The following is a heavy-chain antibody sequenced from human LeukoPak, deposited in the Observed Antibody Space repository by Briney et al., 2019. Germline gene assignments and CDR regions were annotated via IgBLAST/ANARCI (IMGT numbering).Heavy chain of an antibody. J-gene: IGHJ4*02. CDR3: ARGVPYASWSGPHYSDY. CDR1: GFTFSSYW. V-gene: IGHV3-7*01. CDR2: IKQDGSQK. Sequence: GGSLRLSCAASGFTFSSYWMSWVRQAPGKGLEWVANIKQDGSQKYYVDSVKGRFSISRDNAKNSLYLQINSLRAEDTAVYYCARGVPYASWSGPHYSDYWGQGTLVTVSS. D-gene: IGHD3-3*01.